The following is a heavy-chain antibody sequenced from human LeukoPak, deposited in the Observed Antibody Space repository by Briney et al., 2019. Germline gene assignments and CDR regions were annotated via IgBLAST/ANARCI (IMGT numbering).Heavy chain of an antibody. V-gene: IGHV1-2*02. Sequence: GASVKVSCKASAYTFIAYYMHWLRQAPGQGVEWMGWINPSSGGTKYAQKFQGRVTVTRDRSISTAFMELSRLTPDDTAMYYCASVPLRDYWGQGTLVTVSS. J-gene: IGHJ4*02. CDR3: ASVPLRDY. CDR2: INPSSGGT. CDR1: AYTFIAYY. D-gene: IGHD2-2*01.